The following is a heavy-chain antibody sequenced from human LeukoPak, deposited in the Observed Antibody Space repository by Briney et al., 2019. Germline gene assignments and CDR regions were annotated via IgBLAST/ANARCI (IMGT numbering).Heavy chain of an antibody. CDR1: GGSIGSYY. CDR2: IYYSGTT. CDR3: ARLPSH. J-gene: IGHJ4*02. V-gene: IGHV4-59*08. Sequence: SETLSLTCTVSGGSIGSYYWSWIRQPPGKGLEWIGYIYYSGTTNYNPSLKSRVTISVDTSKTHFSLKLDSVTAADTAVYYCARLPSHWGQGTLVTVSS.